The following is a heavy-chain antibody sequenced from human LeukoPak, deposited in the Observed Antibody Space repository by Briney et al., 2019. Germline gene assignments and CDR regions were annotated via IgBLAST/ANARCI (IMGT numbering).Heavy chain of an antibody. CDR1: GFTFSNYG. CDR2: MYYSGST. J-gene: IGHJ4*02. V-gene: IGHV4-39*07. CDR3: AREGGLQHHFDY. D-gene: IGHD4-11*01. Sequence: PGGSLRLSCAASGFTFSNYGMSWIRQPPGKGLEWIGSMYYSGSTYYNPSLKSRVTISVDTSKNQFSLKLSSVTAADTAVYYCAREGGLQHHFDYWGQGTLVTVSS.